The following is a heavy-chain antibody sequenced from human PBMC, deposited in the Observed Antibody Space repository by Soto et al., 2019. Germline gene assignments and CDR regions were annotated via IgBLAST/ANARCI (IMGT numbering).Heavy chain of an antibody. CDR2: IWYDGSNK. V-gene: IGHV3-33*01. CDR3: ATNVDTAMKMPY. Sequence: QVQLVESGGGVVQPGRSLRLSCAASGFTFSSYGMHWVRQAPGKGLVWVAVIWYDGSNKYYADSVKGRFTISRDNSKNTLYLQMNSLRAEDTAVYYCATNVDTAMKMPYWGQGTLVTVSS. CDR1: GFTFSSYG. D-gene: IGHD5-18*01. J-gene: IGHJ4*02.